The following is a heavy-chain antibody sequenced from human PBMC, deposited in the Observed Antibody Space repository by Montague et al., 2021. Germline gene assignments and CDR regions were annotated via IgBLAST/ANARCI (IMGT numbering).Heavy chain of an antibody. CDR1: GFTFSSYA. CDR3: ARDGPRTHYFVY. CDR2: MNAGSGNT. V-gene: IGHV3-23*01. D-gene: IGHD2-2*01. J-gene: IGHJ4*02. Sequence: SLRLSCAASGFTFSSYAMSWVRQTPGQGLEWVSTMNAGSGNTYYADSVKGRFTISRDNSKNTLYLQMNGLRAEDTAVYYCARDGPRTHYFVYWGQGALVTVPS.